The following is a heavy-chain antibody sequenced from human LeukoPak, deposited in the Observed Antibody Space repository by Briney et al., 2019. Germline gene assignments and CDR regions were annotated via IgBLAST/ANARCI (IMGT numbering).Heavy chain of an antibody. D-gene: IGHD3-10*01. Sequence: PSETLSLTCTVSGGSISSSSYYWGWIRQPPGKGLEWIGSIYYSGSTYYNPSLKSRVTISVDTSKNQFSLKLSSVTAADTAVYYCARVPLWFGELLPHGYFDYWGQGTLVTVSS. J-gene: IGHJ4*02. CDR2: IYYSGST. V-gene: IGHV4-39*01. CDR3: ARVPLWFGELLPHGYFDY. CDR1: GGSISSSSYY.